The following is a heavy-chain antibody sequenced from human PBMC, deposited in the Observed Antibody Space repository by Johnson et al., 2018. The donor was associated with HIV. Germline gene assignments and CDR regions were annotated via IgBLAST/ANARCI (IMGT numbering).Heavy chain of an antibody. D-gene: IGHD1-26*01. J-gene: IGHJ3*02. Sequence: QVQLVESGGGVVQPGRSLRLSCAASGFTFSSYGMHWVRQAPGKGLEWVAVIWYDGSNKNYADSVKGRFTISRDNAKNSLYLQMNSLRAEDTAVYYCVSREWELHAFDIWGQGTMVTVSS. CDR1: GFTFSSYG. CDR3: VSREWELHAFDI. CDR2: IWYDGSNK. V-gene: IGHV3-33*03.